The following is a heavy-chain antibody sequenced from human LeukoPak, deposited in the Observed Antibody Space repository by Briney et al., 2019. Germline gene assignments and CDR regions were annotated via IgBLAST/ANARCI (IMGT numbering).Heavy chain of an antibody. J-gene: IGHJ4*02. CDR2: ISAYNGNT. V-gene: IGHV1-18*01. Sequence: GASVKVSCKASGYTFTSYGISWVRQAPGQGLEWMGWISAYNGNTNYAQKLQGRVTMTTDTSTSTAYMELRSLRSDDTAVYYCARTAATVVTPLLGYWGQGTLVTVSS. CDR3: ARTAATVVTPLLGY. D-gene: IGHD4-23*01. CDR1: GYTFTSYG.